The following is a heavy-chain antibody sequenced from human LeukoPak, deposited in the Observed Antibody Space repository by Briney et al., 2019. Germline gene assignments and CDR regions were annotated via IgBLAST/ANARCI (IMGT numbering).Heavy chain of an antibody. CDR2: IRYDGSNK. V-gene: IGHV3-30*02. CDR1: GFTFSSYG. CDR3: AKVSSRYYYYYMDV. Sequence: GGSLRLSCAASGFTFSSYGMHWVRQAPGKGLEWVAFIRYDGSNKYYADSVKGRFTISRDNSKNTLYLQMNSLRAEDTAVYYCAKVSSRYYYYYMDVWGKGTTVTISS. J-gene: IGHJ6*03.